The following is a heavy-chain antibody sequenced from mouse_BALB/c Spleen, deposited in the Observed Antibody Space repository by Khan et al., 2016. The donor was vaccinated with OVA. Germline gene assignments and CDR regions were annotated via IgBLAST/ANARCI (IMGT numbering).Heavy chain of an antibody. CDR2: VNPNNGDT. CDR3: ARGYEFFPY. J-gene: IGHJ3*01. V-gene: IGHV1-26*01. CDR1: GYSFTVYY. D-gene: IGHD2-12*01. Sequence: VQLQQSGPDLVKPGASVKISCKASGYSFTVYYMTWVKQSHGKSPEWIGRVNPNNGDTNYNQNFKGKAILTVDKSSNTAYMELRSLTYEDSAVFYCARGYEFFPYWGQGTLVTVSA.